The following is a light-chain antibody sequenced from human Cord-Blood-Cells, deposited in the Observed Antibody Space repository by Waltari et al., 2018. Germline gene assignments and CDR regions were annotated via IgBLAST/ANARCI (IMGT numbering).Light chain of an antibody. CDR1: QSVLYSSNNKNY. CDR3: QQYYSTPLT. J-gene: IGKJ4*01. V-gene: IGKV4-1*01. Sequence: DIVMTQSPDSLAGSLGEMASINCKSSQSVLYSSNNKNYLAWYQQKPGQPPKLLIYWASTRESGVPDRFSGSGSGTDFTLTISSLQAEDVAVYYCQQYYSTPLTFGGGTKVEIK. CDR2: WAS.